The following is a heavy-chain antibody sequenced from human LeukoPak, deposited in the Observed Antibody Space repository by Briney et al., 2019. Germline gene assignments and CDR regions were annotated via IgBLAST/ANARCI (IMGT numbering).Heavy chain of an antibody. J-gene: IGHJ5*02. CDR2: IWFDGSSK. CDR1: GFTFSTYG. V-gene: IGHV3-30*02. Sequence: PGGSLRLSCAASGFTFSTYGMQWVRQALGKGLEWLSFIWFDGSSKHYADSVKGRFIISRDNSKSTLYLEMNSLRPEDTGVYYCAKDLPPTIMIAWGQGTLVTASS. CDR3: AKDLPPTIMIA. D-gene: IGHD2-2*02.